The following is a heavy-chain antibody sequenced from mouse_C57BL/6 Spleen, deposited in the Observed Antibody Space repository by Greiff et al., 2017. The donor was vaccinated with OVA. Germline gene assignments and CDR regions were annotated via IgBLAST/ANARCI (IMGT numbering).Heavy chain of an antibody. D-gene: IGHD2-5*01. CDR2: IYPGDGDT. CDR3: ARRSNGYFDV. J-gene: IGHJ1*03. Sequence: VKLQESGAELVKPGASVKISCKASGYAFSSYWMNWVKQRPGKGLEWIGQIYPGDGDTNYNGKFKGKATLTADKSSSTAYMQLSSLTSEDSAVYFCARRSNGYFDVWGTGTTVTVSS. V-gene: IGHV1-80*01. CDR1: GYAFSSYW.